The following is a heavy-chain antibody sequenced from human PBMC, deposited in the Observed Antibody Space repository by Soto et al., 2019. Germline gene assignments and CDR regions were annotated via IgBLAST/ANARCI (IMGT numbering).Heavy chain of an antibody. D-gene: IGHD6-13*01. V-gene: IGHV1-8*02. CDR2: ISAYNGNT. CDR1: GYTFTSYG. Sequence: ASVKVSCKASGYTFTSYGISWVRQAPGQGLEWMGWISAYNGNTGYAQKFQGRVTMTRNTSISTAYMELSSLRSEDTAVYYCARERSAAGTGWFDPWGQGTLVTVSS. CDR3: ARERSAAGTGWFDP. J-gene: IGHJ5*02.